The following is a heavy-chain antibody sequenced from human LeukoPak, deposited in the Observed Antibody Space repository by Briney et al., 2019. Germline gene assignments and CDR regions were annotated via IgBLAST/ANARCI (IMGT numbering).Heavy chain of an antibody. V-gene: IGHV4-30-2*01. D-gene: IGHD1-26*01. CDR1: GGSISSGGYY. J-gene: IGHJ4*02. Sequence: TLSLTCTVSGGSISSGGYYWSWIRQPPGKGLEWIGYIYHSGSTYYNPSLKSRVTISVDRPKNQFSLKLSSVTAADTAVYYCARGERGATKPLDYWGQGTLVTVSS. CDR2: IYHSGST. CDR3: ARGERGATKPLDY.